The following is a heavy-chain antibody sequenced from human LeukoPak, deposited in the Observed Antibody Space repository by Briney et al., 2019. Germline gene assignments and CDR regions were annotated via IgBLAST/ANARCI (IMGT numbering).Heavy chain of an antibody. CDR3: ARDSCSGGSCYYYFDY. CDR2: ISYDGSNK. D-gene: IGHD2-15*01. CDR1: GFTFSSYA. V-gene: IGHV3-30*04. J-gene: IGHJ4*02. Sequence: QSGGSLRLSCAASGFTFSSYAMHWVRQAPGKGLEWVAVISYDGSNKYYADSVKGRFTISRDNSKNTLYLQMNSLRAEDTAVYHCARDSCSGGSCYYYFDYWGQGTLVTVSS.